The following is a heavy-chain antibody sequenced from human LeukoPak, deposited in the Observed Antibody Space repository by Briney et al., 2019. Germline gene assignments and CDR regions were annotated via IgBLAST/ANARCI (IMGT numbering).Heavy chain of an antibody. Sequence: ASVKVSSKASGDILNSYSISWVRQAPGQGLEWMGGITPMFGSANYAQKFQGRVTITTDQSTTTAYMELSSLSSEDMAVYYCARVGRSRGSLPNSYYYMDVWGKGTRVTVSS. CDR2: ITPMFGSA. CDR3: ARVGRSRGSLPNSYYYMDV. V-gene: IGHV1-69*05. J-gene: IGHJ6*03. CDR1: GDILNSYS. D-gene: IGHD1-26*01.